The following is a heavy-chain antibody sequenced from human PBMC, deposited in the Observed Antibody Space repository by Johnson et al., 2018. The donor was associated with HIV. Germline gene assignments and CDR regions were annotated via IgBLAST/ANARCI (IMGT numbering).Heavy chain of an antibody. J-gene: IGHJ3*02. CDR2: ISYDGSNK. CDR3: ARGGLGYQNIHDAFDI. CDR1: GFTFSSYA. V-gene: IGHV3-30-3*01. D-gene: IGHD2-2*01. Sequence: QVQLVESGGGVVQPGRSLRLSCAASGFTFSSYAMHWVRQAPGKGLEWVAVISYDGSNKYYADSGKGRFTISSDNSKNTLYLQMNSLRAEDTALYYCARGGLGYQNIHDAFDIWGQGTMVTVSS.